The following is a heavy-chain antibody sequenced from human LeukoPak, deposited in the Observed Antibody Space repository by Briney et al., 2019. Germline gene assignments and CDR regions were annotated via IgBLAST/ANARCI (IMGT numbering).Heavy chain of an antibody. Sequence: PGGSLRLSCAASGFTFSSYGMSWVRQAPGKGLEWVSAISGSGGSTYYADSVKGRFTISRDNSKNTLYLQMNSLRAEDTAVYYCAKVPTRYGSGSYYPNWGQGTLVTVSS. CDR2: ISGSGGST. CDR1: GFTFSSYG. J-gene: IGHJ4*02. CDR3: AKVPTRYGSGSYYPN. D-gene: IGHD3-10*01. V-gene: IGHV3-23*01.